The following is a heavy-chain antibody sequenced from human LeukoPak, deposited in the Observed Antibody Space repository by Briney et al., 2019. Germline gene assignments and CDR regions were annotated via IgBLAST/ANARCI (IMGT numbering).Heavy chain of an antibody. J-gene: IGHJ4*02. CDR2: ISGDGGST. CDR3: ARDTVTINFDY. D-gene: IGHD4-17*01. V-gene: IGHV3-43*02. CDR1: GFTFDDYA. Sequence: PGGSLRLSCAASGFTFDDYAMHWVRQAPGKGLEWVSLISGDGGSTYYADSVKGRFTISRDNAKNSLYLQMNSLRAEDTAVYYCARDTVTINFDYWGQGTLVTVSS.